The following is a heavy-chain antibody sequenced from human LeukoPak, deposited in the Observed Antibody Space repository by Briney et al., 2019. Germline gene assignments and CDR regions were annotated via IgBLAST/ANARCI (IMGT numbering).Heavy chain of an antibody. CDR2: IHHSGST. J-gene: IGHJ4*02. D-gene: IGHD2-2*01. CDR1: GYSISSLYY. V-gene: IGHV4-38-2*01. Sequence: SETLSLTCAVSGYSISSLYYWGWIRRPPGKGLEWITSIHHSGSTDYNPSLKSRVTISVDTSKNQFSLKLRYVTAADTAVYYCARLGYCSSTSCCPDYWGQGTLVTVSS. CDR3: ARLGYCSSTSCCPDY.